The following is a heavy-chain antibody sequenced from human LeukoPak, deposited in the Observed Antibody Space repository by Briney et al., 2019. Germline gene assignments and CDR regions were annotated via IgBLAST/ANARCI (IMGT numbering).Heavy chain of an antibody. CDR1: GYTFTSYA. Sequence: ASVKVSCKASGYTFTSYAISWVRQAPGQGLEWMGGIIPIFGTANYAQKFQGRVTITADESTSTAYMELSSLRSEDTAVYYCARGGNYYDSSGFGYYYYGMDVWGQGTTVTVSS. CDR2: IIPIFGTA. V-gene: IGHV1-69*13. CDR3: ARGGNYYDSSGFGYYYYGMDV. D-gene: IGHD3-22*01. J-gene: IGHJ6*02.